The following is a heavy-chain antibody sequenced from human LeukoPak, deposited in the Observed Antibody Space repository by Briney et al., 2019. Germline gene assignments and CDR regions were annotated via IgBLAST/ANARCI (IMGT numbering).Heavy chain of an antibody. CDR1: GFIFSDYY. CDR3: ARDLFGQWLLDY. Sequence: GGSLRLSCAASGFIFSDYYMSWIRQAPGKGLEWISYISSSGSTIYYADSVKGRFTISRDNAKNSLYLQMNSLRAEDTAVYYCARDLFGQWLLDYRGQGTLVTVSS. J-gene: IGHJ4*02. CDR2: ISSSGSTI. D-gene: IGHD6-19*01. V-gene: IGHV3-11*01.